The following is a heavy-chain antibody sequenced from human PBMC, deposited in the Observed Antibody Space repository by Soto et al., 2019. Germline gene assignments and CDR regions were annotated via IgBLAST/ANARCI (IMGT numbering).Heavy chain of an antibody. Sequence: GASVKVSCKASGYTFTSYYMHWVRQVPGQGLEWMGIINPSGGSTSYAQKFQGRVTMTRDTSTSTVYMELSSLRSEDTAVYYCARDPDGYGGSYSGYFDYWGQGTLVTVSS. D-gene: IGHD1-26*01. J-gene: IGHJ4*02. CDR1: GYTFTSYY. V-gene: IGHV1-46*01. CDR2: INPSGGST. CDR3: ARDPDGYGGSYSGYFDY.